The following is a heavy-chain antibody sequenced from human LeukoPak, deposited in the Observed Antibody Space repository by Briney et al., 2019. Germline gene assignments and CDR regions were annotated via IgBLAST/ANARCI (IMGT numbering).Heavy chain of an antibody. Sequence: SETLSLTCAVYGGSFSGYYWSWIRQPPGKGLEWIGEINHSGSTNYNPSLKSRVTISVDTSKNQFSLKLSSVTAADTAVYYCARLDSSGYSYYYYYYMDVWGKGTTVTVSS. CDR2: INHSGST. CDR1: GGSFSGYY. V-gene: IGHV4-34*01. CDR3: ARLDSSGYSYYYYYYMDV. J-gene: IGHJ6*03. D-gene: IGHD3-22*01.